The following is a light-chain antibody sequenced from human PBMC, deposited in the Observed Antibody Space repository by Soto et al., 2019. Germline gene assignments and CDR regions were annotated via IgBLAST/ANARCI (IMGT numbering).Light chain of an antibody. CDR3: QHYGGSFI. J-gene: IGKJ3*01. V-gene: IGKV3-20*01. CDR1: QSVIDNY. Sequence: EIVLTQSPGTLSLSPGERATLSCRASQSVIDNYLAWYQQKPGQAPRLLIHGASWRATAIPDRFSGSGSGTDFTLSISRLEPEDFAVYYCQHYGGSFIFGPGTKVDIK. CDR2: GAS.